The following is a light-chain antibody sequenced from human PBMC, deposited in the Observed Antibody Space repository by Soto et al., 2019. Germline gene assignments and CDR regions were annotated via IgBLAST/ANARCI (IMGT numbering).Light chain of an antibody. V-gene: IGKV1-27*01. CDR2: SAS. Sequence: DIKMTQSPSSLSASVGDRVTITCRASQGISNYLDWYQQKPGKDPKLLIYSASTLQSGVPSRFSGSGSETDFTLTTSSLQPEDVATYYCKKYNSATLTFGGGTKVEIK. CDR3: KKYNSATLT. J-gene: IGKJ4*01. CDR1: QGISNY.